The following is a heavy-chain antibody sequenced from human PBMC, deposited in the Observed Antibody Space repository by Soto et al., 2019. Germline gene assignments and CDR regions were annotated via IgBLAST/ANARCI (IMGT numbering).Heavy chain of an antibody. V-gene: IGHV3-23*01. Sequence: PGGSLSLSWAASGFTFSSYAMSWVRQAPGKGLEWVSAISGSGGSTYYADSVKGRFTISRDNSKNTLYLQMNSLRAEDTAVYYCAKDPPGGLRLTAFDIWGQGTMVTVSS. CDR3: AKDPPGGLRLTAFDI. CDR1: GFTFSSYA. J-gene: IGHJ3*02. CDR2: ISGSGGST. D-gene: IGHD5-12*01.